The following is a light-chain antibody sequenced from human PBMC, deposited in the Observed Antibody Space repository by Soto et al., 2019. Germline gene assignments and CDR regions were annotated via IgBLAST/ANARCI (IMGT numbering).Light chain of an antibody. CDR1: QTVLSN. Sequence: EIVMTQSPATLSVSPGERATLSCRASQTVLSNLAWYQQKPGQAPRLLIYGTSTRATGIPARFSGSGSETDFTLTVSSLRSEDSAVYYCQQYNYWPITFGQGTRLEIK. CDR3: QQYNYWPIT. J-gene: IGKJ5*01. CDR2: GTS. V-gene: IGKV3-15*01.